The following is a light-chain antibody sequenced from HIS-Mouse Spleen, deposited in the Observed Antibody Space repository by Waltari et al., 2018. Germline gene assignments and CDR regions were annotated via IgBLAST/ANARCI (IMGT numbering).Light chain of an antibody. CDR3: CSYAGSSTLV. CDR2: EGS. Sequence: QSALTQPASVSGSPGQSITISFTGTSRYVGSYNLVSWYQQHPGKAPKLMIYEGSKRPSGVSNRFSGSKSGNTASLTISGLQAEDEADYYCCSYAGSSTLVFGGGTKLTVL. J-gene: IGLJ2*01. CDR1: SRYVGSYNL. V-gene: IGLV2-23*01.